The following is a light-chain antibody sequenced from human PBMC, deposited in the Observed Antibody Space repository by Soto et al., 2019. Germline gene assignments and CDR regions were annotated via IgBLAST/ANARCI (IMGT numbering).Light chain of an antibody. CDR2: FGS. CDR3: MQPLQSWT. Sequence: DLVLTPSPLSLPVTPGEPASISCMSSQSLLHSNGYNYLDWYLQKPGQSPQLLIYFGSNRASGAPDRFSGSGSGTDFTLKISRVEAEDVGVYYCMQPLQSWTFGQGTKVDIK. V-gene: IGKV2-28*01. CDR1: QSLLHSNGYNY. J-gene: IGKJ1*01.